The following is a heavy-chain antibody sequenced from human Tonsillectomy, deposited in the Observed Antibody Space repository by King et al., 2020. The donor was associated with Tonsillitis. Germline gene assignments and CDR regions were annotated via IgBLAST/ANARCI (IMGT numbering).Heavy chain of an antibody. V-gene: IGHV1-69*01. CDR2: IIPMFGTA. CDR1: GGTFSSYA. J-gene: IGHJ4*02. Sequence: VQLVESGAEVKKPGSSVKVSCKASGGTFSSYAISWVRQAPGQGLEWMGGIIPMFGTANYAQKFQGSVTITADESTSTAYMELSSLRSEDTAVYYCARGDYDYVWGSYRQYFDYWGQGTLVTVSS. CDR3: ARGDYDYVWGSYRQYFDY. D-gene: IGHD3-16*02.